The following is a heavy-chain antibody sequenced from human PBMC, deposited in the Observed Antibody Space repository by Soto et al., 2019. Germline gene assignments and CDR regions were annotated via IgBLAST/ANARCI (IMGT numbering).Heavy chain of an antibody. Sequence: TGGSLRLSCAGSGFTFSSYAMSWVRQAPGKGLEWVSAISGSGGSTYYADSVKGRFTISRDNSKNTLYLQMNSLRAEDTAVYYCAKSDLGFAAVYFDYWGQGTLVTVSS. D-gene: IGHD6-25*01. V-gene: IGHV3-23*01. CDR1: GFTFSSYA. CDR2: ISGSGGST. CDR3: AKSDLGFAAVYFDY. J-gene: IGHJ4*02.